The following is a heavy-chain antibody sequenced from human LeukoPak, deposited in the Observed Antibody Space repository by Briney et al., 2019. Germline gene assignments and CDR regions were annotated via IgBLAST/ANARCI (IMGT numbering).Heavy chain of an antibody. CDR3: ARGPYYYDSSGYLNY. D-gene: IGHD3-22*01. J-gene: IGHJ4*02. V-gene: IGHV4-34*01. CDR2: INHSGST. Sequence: SETLSLTCAVYGGSFSGYSWSWIRRPPGKGLEWIGEINHSGSTNYNPSLKSRVTLSVDTSKNQFSLKLSSVTAADTAVYYCARGPYYYDSSGYLNYWGQGTLVTVSS. CDR1: GGSFSGYS.